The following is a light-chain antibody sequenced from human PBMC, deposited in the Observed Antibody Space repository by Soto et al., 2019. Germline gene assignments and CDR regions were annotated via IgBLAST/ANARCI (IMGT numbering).Light chain of an antibody. CDR3: SSYTSSSTLYV. CDR1: SSDVGGYKY. V-gene: IGLV2-14*01. J-gene: IGLJ1*01. CDR2: EVS. Sequence: QSALTQPPAASGSPGQSVTISCTGTSSDVGGYKYVSWYQQHPGKAPKLMIYEVSNRPSGVSNRFSGSKSGNTASLTISGLQAEDEADYYCSSYTSSSTLYVFGTGTKLTVL.